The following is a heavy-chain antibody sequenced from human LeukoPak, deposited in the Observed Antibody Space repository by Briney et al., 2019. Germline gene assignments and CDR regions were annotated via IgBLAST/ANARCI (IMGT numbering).Heavy chain of an antibody. Sequence: GGSLRLSCAASGFAFSTNWMHWVRQAPGKGLVWVSHISTDARTITYADFVKGRFTISRDNAKNTLYLQMNSLRAEDTAVYYCAKSRGATVFDKSDWYFDLWGRGTLVTVSS. V-gene: IGHV3-74*01. J-gene: IGHJ2*01. D-gene: IGHD4-17*01. CDR3: AKSRGATVFDKSDWYFDL. CDR2: ISTDARTI. CDR1: GFAFSTNW.